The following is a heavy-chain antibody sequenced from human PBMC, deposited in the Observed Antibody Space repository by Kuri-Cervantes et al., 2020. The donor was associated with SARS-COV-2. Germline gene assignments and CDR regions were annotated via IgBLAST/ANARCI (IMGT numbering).Heavy chain of an antibody. D-gene: IGHD4-23*01. V-gene: IGHV4-38-2*02. J-gene: IGHJ4*02. CDR2: IYHSGST. CDR3: ARTKRSTVVTPSVPYFDY. Sequence: SETLSLTCTVSGYSISSGYYWGWIRQPPGKGLEWIGSIYHSGSTYYNPSLKSRVTMSVDMSKNQFSLKLSSVTAADTAVYYCARTKRSTVVTPSVPYFDYWGQGTLVTVSS. CDR1: GYSISSGYY.